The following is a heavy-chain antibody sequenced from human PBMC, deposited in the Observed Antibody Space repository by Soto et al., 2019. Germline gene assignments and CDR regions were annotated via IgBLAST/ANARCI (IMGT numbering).Heavy chain of an antibody. CDR3: ARFHNYYDSSGPTTNYYYGMDV. Sequence: GASVRVSCKASGYTFTSYDINWVRQVPGQGLEWMGWMNPNSGNTGYAQKFQGRVTMTRNTSISTAYMELSSLRSEDTAVYYCARFHNYYDSSGPTTNYYYGMDVWGQGTTVTVSS. CDR1: GYTFTSYD. V-gene: IGHV1-8*01. J-gene: IGHJ6*02. D-gene: IGHD3-22*01. CDR2: MNPNSGNT.